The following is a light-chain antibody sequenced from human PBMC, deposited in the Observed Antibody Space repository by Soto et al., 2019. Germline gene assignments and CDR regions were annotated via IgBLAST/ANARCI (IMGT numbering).Light chain of an antibody. V-gene: IGLV1-44*01. CDR2: SSN. Sequence: QSVLTKPPSASGTPGQRVTISCSGSSSNIGSNSVNWYQQLPGTAPKLLMYSSNQRPSGVPDRFSGSKSGTSASLAISGLQSEDEADYDCAAWDDSLNGVVFGGGTKLTVL. CDR1: SSNIGSNS. CDR3: AAWDDSLNGVV. J-gene: IGLJ2*01.